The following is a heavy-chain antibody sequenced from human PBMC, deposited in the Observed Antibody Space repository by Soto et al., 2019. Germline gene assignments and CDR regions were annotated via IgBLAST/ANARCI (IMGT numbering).Heavy chain of an antibody. CDR1: GASISSSY. CDR3: ARGYYDTSGQSNTFDI. J-gene: IGHJ3*02. Sequence: QVQLQESGPGLVKPSATLSLTCTVSGASISSSYWSWIRQSPGKGLEWIGYVYYSGSTNYNPSLRSRITTAVDTSKNQFSLKVSSVTAADMAVYYCARGYYDTSGQSNTFDIWGQGTMVTVSS. D-gene: IGHD3-22*01. V-gene: IGHV4-59*01. CDR2: VYYSGST.